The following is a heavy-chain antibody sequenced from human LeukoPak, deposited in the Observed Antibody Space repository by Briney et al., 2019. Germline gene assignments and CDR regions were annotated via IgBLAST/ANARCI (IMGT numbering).Heavy chain of an antibody. V-gene: IGHV3-74*01. D-gene: IGHD3-22*01. CDR2: INSDGSST. Sequence: GGSLRLSCAASGFTFSSYWMHWVRQAPGKGLVRVSRINSDGSSTSYADSVKGRFTISRDNAKNTLYLQMNSLRAEDTAVYYCARAIYDSSGYYYFSPYYFDYWGQGTLVTVSS. CDR1: GFTFSSYW. J-gene: IGHJ4*02. CDR3: ARAIYDSSGYYYFSPYYFDY.